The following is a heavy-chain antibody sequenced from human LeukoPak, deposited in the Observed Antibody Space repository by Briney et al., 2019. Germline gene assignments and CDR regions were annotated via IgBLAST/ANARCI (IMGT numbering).Heavy chain of an antibody. Sequence: SETLSLTCTVSGGSISNYYYSWIRQPPGKGLEWIGYIYYSGSTNYNPSHKSRVTVSVDTSRNQFSLKLNSVTAADTAVYYCARDGGIAARFLDYWGQGTLVTVSS. D-gene: IGHD6-6*01. CDR1: GGSISNYY. CDR3: ARDGGIAARFLDY. V-gene: IGHV4-59*01. CDR2: IYYSGST. J-gene: IGHJ4*02.